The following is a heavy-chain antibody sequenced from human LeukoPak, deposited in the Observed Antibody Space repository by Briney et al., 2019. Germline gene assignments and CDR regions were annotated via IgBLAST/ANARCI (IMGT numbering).Heavy chain of an antibody. CDR3: ARVIITMVQGVIISYYYYYYMDV. D-gene: IGHD3-10*01. CDR2: INHSGST. CDR1: GGSFSGYY. Sequence: SETLSLTCAVYGGSFSGYYWSWIRQPPGKGLEWIGEINHSGSTNYNPSLKSRVTISVDTSKNQFSLQLSSVTAADTAVYYCARVIITMVQGVIISYYYYYYMDVWGKGTTVTVSS. J-gene: IGHJ6*03. V-gene: IGHV4-34*01.